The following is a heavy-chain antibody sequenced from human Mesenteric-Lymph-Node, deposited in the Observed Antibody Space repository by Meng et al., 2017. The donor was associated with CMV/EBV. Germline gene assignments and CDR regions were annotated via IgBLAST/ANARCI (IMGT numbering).Heavy chain of an antibody. CDR3: ARDLDY. CDR2: INAGNGNT. J-gene: IGHJ4*02. Sequence: ASVKVSCKASGYIFTNYAIFCVRQAPGQRLEWLGWINAGNGNTEYSQNFQDRITLTRDTSASTVYMQLSSLRSEDTAVYYCARDLDYWSPGTLVTVSS. CDR1: GYIFTNYA. V-gene: IGHV1-3*01.